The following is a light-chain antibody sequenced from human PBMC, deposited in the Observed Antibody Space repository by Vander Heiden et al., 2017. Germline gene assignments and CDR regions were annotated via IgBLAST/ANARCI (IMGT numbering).Light chain of an antibody. Sequence: IVLTQSPGSLSLSPGERASLSSRASQTINSNFLAWYQQKPGQAPRLLIFRASTRATGIPDRFSGTGSGTDFTLIISRLGTEDSAVYYCQQYGSSPLTFGGGTKVEIK. V-gene: IGKV3-20*01. CDR1: QTINSNF. CDR3: QQYGSSPLT. CDR2: RAS. J-gene: IGKJ4*01.